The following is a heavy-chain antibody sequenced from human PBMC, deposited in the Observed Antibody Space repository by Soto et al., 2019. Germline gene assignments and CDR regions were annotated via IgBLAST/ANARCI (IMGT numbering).Heavy chain of an antibody. J-gene: IGHJ4*02. CDR2: ISGSGDST. CDR3: AKYRSDSSNWYMCDN. Sequence: EVQLLESAGGLVQPGGSLRLSCAASGFTFSSYAMSWVRQAPGKGLEWVSVISGSGDSTYYADSVKGRFTISRDNSKNTLYLQMNSLRAEDTAVYYCAKYRSDSSNWYMCDNWGQGTLVTVSS. D-gene: IGHD6-13*01. V-gene: IGHV3-23*01. CDR1: GFTFSSYA.